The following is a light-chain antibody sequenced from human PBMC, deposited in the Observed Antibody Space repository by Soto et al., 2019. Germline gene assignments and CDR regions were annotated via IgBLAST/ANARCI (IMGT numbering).Light chain of an antibody. CDR3: SSYTSSSPLGVV. CDR2: DVS. J-gene: IGLJ2*01. V-gene: IGLV2-14*01. Sequence: QSALTQPASVSGSPGQSITISCTGTSSDVGGYNYVSWYQQHPGKAPKLMIYDVSNRPSGVSNRFSGSKSGNTASLTISGLHAEDEAEYYCSSYTSSSPLGVVFGEGTQLTVL. CDR1: SSDVGGYNY.